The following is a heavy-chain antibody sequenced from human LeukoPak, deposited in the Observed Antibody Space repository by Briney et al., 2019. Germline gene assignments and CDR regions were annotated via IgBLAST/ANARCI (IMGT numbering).Heavy chain of an antibody. CDR2: ISSSSSYI. Sequence: GGSLRLSRAASGFTFSSYSMNWVRQAPGKGLEWVSSISSSSSYIYYADSVKGRFTISRDNAKNSLYLQMNSLRAEDTAVYYCARAAGSTSAFDYWGQGTLVTVSS. CDR1: GFTFSSYS. J-gene: IGHJ4*02. V-gene: IGHV3-21*01. CDR3: ARAAGSTSAFDY. D-gene: IGHD2-2*01.